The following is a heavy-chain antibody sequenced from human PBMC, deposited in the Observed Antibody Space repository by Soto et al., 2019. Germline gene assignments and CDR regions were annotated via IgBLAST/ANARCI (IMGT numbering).Heavy chain of an antibody. J-gene: IGHJ4*02. D-gene: IGHD6-13*01. CDR1: GGSISSGDYY. CDR3: ARDAPGSSYLDY. V-gene: IGHV4-31*03. Sequence: PSETLSLTCTVSGGSISSGDYYWSWIRQHPGKGLEWIGYIYYSGSTYYNPSLKSRVTISVDTSKKQFSLKLSSVTAADTAVYYCARDAPGSSYLDYWGQGTLVTVSS. CDR2: IYYSGST.